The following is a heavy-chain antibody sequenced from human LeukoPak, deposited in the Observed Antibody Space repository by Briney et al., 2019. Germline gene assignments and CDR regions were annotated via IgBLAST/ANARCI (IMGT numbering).Heavy chain of an antibody. CDR3: ASGPTVRDMDV. J-gene: IGHJ6*03. CDR1: GGSISSYY. D-gene: IGHD4-11*01. CDR2: IYYSGST. V-gene: IGHV4-59*01. Sequence: SETLSLTCTVSGGSISSYYWSWIRQPPGKGLEWLGYIYYSGSTNYNPSLKSRYNISGHTPKNQVSLKLNSVTAANTPVYLCASGPTVRDMDVWGKGTTVTVSS.